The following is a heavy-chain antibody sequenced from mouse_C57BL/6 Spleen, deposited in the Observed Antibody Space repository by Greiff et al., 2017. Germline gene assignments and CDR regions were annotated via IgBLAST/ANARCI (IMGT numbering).Heavy chain of an antibody. D-gene: IGHD2-2*01. CDR3: ARRGYDGFAY. V-gene: IGHV1-42*01. Sequence: EVQLQQSGPELVKPGASVKISCKASGYSFTGYYMNWVKQSPEKSLEWIGEINPSTGGTTYNQKFKAQATLTVAKSSSTAYMQLKSLTSEDSAVYYCARRGYDGFAYWGQGTLVTVSA. CDR1: GYSFTGYY. J-gene: IGHJ3*01. CDR2: INPSTGGT.